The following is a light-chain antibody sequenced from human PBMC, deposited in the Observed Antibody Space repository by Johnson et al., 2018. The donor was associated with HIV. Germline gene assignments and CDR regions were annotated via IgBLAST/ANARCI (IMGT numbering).Light chain of an antibody. CDR3: GTWYNSLSTGAV. CDR2: DNN. J-gene: IGLJ1*01. Sequence: QSVLTQPPSVSAAPGQKVTISCSGSSSNIGNNYVSWYQQLPGTAPKLLIYDNNKRPSGIPDRFSGSKSGTSATLGIAGLQTWDEADYYCGTWYNSLSTGAVFVTATKVTVL. V-gene: IGLV1-51*01. CDR1: SSNIGNNY.